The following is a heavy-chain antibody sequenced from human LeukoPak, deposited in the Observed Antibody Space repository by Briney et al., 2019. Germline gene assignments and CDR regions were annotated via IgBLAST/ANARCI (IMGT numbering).Heavy chain of an antibody. J-gene: IGHJ4*02. V-gene: IGHV4-4*07. D-gene: IGHD2-15*01. Sequence: SETLSLTCTVSGGSISSYYWSWIRRPAGKGLEWIGRIYTSGSTNYNPSLKSRVTMSVDTSKNQFSLKLSSVTAADTAVYYCARDSVRGGFYFDYWGQGTLVTVSS. CDR1: GGSISSYY. CDR2: IYTSGST. CDR3: ARDSVRGGFYFDY.